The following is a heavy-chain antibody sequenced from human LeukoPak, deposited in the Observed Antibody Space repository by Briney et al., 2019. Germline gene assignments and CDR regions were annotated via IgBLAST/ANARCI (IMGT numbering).Heavy chain of an antibody. Sequence: GGSLRLSCAASGFTFSSYAMSWVRQAPGKGLEWVSAISGRGGSTNYADSVKGRFTISRDNSKNTLYLQMNSLRAEDTAVYYCAKDFPYYYDTSGYYQDSWGQGTMVTVSS. CDR2: ISGRGGST. V-gene: IGHV3-23*01. CDR1: GFTFSSYA. J-gene: IGHJ4*02. D-gene: IGHD3-22*01. CDR3: AKDFPYYYDTSGYYQDS.